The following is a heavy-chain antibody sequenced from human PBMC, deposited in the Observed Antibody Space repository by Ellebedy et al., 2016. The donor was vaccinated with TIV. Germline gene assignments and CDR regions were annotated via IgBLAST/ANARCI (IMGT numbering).Heavy chain of an antibody. J-gene: IGHJ5*02. CDR2: FSGNTKYI. D-gene: IGHD6-25*01. CDR1: GFAFSTYS. CDR3: ARPGGQSSDRKGS. V-gene: IGHV3-21*03. Sequence: PGGSLRLSCEALGFAFSTYSMIWVRQASGKGLEWVSSFSGNTKYIYYADSVKGRFTIPRDNARNSLYLEMKSLKAEDTGVYYCARPGGQSSDRKGSWGQGTMVTVSS.